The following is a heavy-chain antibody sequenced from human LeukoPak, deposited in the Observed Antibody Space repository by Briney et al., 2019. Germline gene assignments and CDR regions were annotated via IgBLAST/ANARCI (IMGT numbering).Heavy chain of an antibody. J-gene: IGHJ4*02. CDR1: GLTFSSYW. D-gene: IGHD5-24*01. Sequence: GGSLRLSCAASGLTFSSYWMSWVRQAPGKGLEWVASIKQDGSEKYYMDSVKGRLTISRDNAKNSLYLPMNRLRAEDTAVYYCATEIENWGQGTLVTVSS. CDR3: ATEIEN. V-gene: IGHV3-7*04. CDR2: IKQDGSEK.